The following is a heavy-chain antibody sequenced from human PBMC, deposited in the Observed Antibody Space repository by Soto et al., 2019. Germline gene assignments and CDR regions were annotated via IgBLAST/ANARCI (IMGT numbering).Heavy chain of an antibody. Sequence: EMRLVESGGALAKPGGSLRLSCEASGFSFEEYAMNWVRQGPGKGLEWVARISWNSGTTHYADSVKGRFAISRDNGKSLVYLEMNGLRIEDTALYYCAKDNLRSGLGNWFDPWGQGTWVSVSS. D-gene: IGHD6-19*01. J-gene: IGHJ5*02. CDR2: ISWNSGTT. V-gene: IGHV3-9*01. CDR3: AKDNLRSGLGNWFDP. CDR1: GFSFEEYA.